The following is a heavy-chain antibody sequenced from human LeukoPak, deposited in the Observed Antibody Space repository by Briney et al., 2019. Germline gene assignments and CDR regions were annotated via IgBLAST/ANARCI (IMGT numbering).Heavy chain of an antibody. V-gene: IGHV3-30*03. J-gene: IGHJ3*02. CDR2: ISSDGGNK. Sequence: PGGSLRLSCAASGFTFSSYGMHWVRQAPGKGVEWVAVISSDGGNKYYADSVKGRFTILRDNSKNSLYLQMNSLRAEDTAVYYCARYSGTPLLAFDIWGQGTMVTVSS. D-gene: IGHD6-13*01. CDR3: ARYSGTPLLAFDI. CDR1: GFTFSSYG.